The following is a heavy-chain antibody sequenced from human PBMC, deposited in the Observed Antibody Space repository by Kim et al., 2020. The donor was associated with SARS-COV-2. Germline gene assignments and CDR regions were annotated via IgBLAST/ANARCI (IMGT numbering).Heavy chain of an antibody. CDR3: ASLHDAFDI. J-gene: IGHJ3*02. V-gene: IGHV3-30-3*01. CDR2: INK. Sequence: INKDEADSVKGRFTITRDNSKNTLYLQMNSLRAEDTAVYYCASLHDAFDIWGQGTMVTVSS.